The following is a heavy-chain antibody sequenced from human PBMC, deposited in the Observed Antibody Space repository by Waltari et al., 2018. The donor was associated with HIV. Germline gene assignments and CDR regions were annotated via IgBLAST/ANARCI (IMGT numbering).Heavy chain of an antibody. CDR1: GGTFSSYT. D-gene: IGHD4-4*01. CDR2: IIPSLGIA. V-gene: IGHV1-69*02. CDR3: ASTVVWFDP. Sequence: QVQLVQSGAEVKNPGSSVKVSCKASGGTFSSYTTSWVRQAPGQGLEWMGRIIPSLGIANYAQKFQGRVTITADKSTSTAYRELSSLRSEDTAVYYCASTVVWFDPWGQGTLVTVSS. J-gene: IGHJ5*02.